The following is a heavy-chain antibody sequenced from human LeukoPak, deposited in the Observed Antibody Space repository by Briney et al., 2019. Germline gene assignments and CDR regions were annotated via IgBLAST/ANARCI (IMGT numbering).Heavy chain of an antibody. V-gene: IGHV3-66*01. CDR3: ASDSYSPEYFQH. D-gene: IGHD2-15*01. CDR2: IYSGGST. CDR1: GFSVSKNY. J-gene: IGHJ1*01. Sequence: PGGSLRLSCAASGFSVSKNYMSWVRQAPGKWMGWDSVIYSGGSTFYADSVKGRFTISRDNSKNTLYLQMNSLRAEDTAVYYCASDSYSPEYFQHWGQGTLVTVSS.